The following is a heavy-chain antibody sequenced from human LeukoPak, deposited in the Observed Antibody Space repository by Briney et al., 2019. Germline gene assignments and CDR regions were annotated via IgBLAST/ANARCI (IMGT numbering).Heavy chain of an antibody. CDR2: ITATGGST. Sequence: GGSLRLSCADSGLIFSGYAVSWVRQAPGKGLEWVSSITATGGSTYYADSVKGRFTISRDNTENTLHLQMNGLRAEDTAVYYCANPSSITMVRGVIIPWGQGTLVTVSS. CDR1: GLIFSGYA. V-gene: IGHV3-23*01. CDR3: ANPSSITMVRGVIIP. D-gene: IGHD3-10*01. J-gene: IGHJ5*02.